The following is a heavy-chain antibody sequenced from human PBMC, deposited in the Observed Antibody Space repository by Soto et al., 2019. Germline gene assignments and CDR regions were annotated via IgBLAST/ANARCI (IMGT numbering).Heavy chain of an antibody. CDR2: FDPEDGET. Sequence: ASVKVSCKVSGYTLTELSMHWVRQAPGKGLEWMGGFDPEDGETIYAQKFQGRVTMTEDTSTDTAYMELSSLRSEDTTVYYCATEHVSSSWYFWFDPWGQGTLVTVSS. D-gene: IGHD6-13*01. J-gene: IGHJ5*02. CDR3: ATEHVSSSWYFWFDP. CDR1: GYTLTELS. V-gene: IGHV1-24*01.